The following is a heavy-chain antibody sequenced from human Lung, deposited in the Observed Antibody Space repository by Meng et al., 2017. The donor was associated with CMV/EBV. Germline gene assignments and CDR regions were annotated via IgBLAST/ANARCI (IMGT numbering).Heavy chain of an antibody. CDR3: PFSAWADNGSGRRDY. CDR2: LYYCANT. J-gene: IGHJ4*02. V-gene: IGHV4-39*01. Sequence: GSLRLSCTVAGDSITSSSYYWGWIRQPPGKGLEWIGSLYYCANTYYNPSLKSRVTMSVETSQNQFSLTLTPVTAADTAVYYCPFSAWADNGSGRRDYWGQGTLVTVSS. CDR1: GDSITSSSYY. D-gene: IGHD3-10*01.